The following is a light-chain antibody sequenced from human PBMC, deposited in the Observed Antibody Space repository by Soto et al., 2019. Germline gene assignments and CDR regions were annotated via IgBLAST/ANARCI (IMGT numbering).Light chain of an antibody. CDR1: QNVNNNY. J-gene: IGKJ1*01. Sequence: GLTQSPGTLSLSPAEIDTVPCRASQNVNNNYLVWYQQRPGQVPGLLIHGASSRAAGVPDRFTSSGSGTDFTLTINRLEPEDFAVYYCQQYGSSPWMFGLGTK. V-gene: IGKV3-20*01. CDR3: QQYGSSPWM. CDR2: GAS.